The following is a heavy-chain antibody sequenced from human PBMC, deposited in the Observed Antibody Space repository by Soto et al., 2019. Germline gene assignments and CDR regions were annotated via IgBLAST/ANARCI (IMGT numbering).Heavy chain of an antibody. CDR2: IYHSGST. V-gene: IGHV4-30-2*01. J-gene: IGHJ4*02. CDR1: GGSISSGGYS. Sequence: QLQLQESGSGLVKPSQTLSLTCAVSGGSISSGGYSWSWIRQPPGKGLEWIGYIYHSGSTYYNPSLKSRVTISVDRSKNQFSLKLSSVTAADTAVYYCARGDRYNIDYWGQGTLVTVSS. CDR3: ARGDRYNIDY. D-gene: IGHD1-1*01.